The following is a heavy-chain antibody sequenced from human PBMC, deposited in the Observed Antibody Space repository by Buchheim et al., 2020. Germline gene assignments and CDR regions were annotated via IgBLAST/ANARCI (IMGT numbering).Heavy chain of an antibody. CDR3: AREVCYSPLLCMIYHYYFDY. CDR2: ISGSGGST. CDR1: GFTFSSYA. D-gene: IGHD2-21*01. V-gene: IGHV3-23*01. J-gene: IGHJ4*02. Sequence: EVQLLESGGGLVQPGGSLRLSCAASGFTFSSYAMSWVRQAPGKGLEWVSAISGSGGSTYYADSVKGRFTISRDNSKNTLYLQMNSLRAEDTAVYYCAREVCYSPLLCMIYHYYFDYWGQGTL.